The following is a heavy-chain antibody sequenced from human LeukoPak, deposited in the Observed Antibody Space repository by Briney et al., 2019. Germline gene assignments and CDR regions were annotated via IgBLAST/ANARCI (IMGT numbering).Heavy chain of an antibody. J-gene: IGHJ3*02. CDR3: AKDRYSSGWGDGFDI. CDR2: ISGSGGST. D-gene: IGHD6-19*01. Sequence: GGSLRLSCAATGFTFSSYAMSWVRQAPGKGLKWISAISGSGGSTYYADSVKGRFTISRDNSKNTLYLQMNSLRAEDTAVYYCAKDRYSSGWGDGFDIWGQGTMVTVSS. CDR1: GFTFSSYA. V-gene: IGHV3-23*01.